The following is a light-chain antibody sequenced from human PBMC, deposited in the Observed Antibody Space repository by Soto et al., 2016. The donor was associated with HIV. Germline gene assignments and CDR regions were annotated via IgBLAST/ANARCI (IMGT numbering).Light chain of an antibody. Sequence: SSELTQDPAVSVASGQTVGITCQGDSLRVHYAIWYQQKPGQAPVLILYGDNNRPSGIPGRFSGSSSGNTASLTITGAQAEDEADYFCSSRDNTGYHVLFGGGTNLTVL. V-gene: IGLV3-19*01. CDR1: SLRVHY. CDR3: SSRDNTGYHVL. J-gene: IGLJ2*01. CDR2: GDN.